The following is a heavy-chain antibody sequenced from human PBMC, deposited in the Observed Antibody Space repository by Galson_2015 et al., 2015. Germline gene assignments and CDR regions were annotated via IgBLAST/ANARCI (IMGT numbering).Heavy chain of an antibody. CDR3: AKDACSKPDY. J-gene: IGHJ4*02. CDR2: IDEDGTST. CDR1: GFTLNTYW. V-gene: IGHV3-7*03. D-gene: IGHD6-13*01. Sequence: SLRLSCAASGFTLNTYWMSWVRQAPGKGLEWVANIDEDGTSTYYVGSVRGRFTISRDDARNSLHLQMNNLRVEDTAVYYCAKDACSKPDYWGLGTLVTVSS.